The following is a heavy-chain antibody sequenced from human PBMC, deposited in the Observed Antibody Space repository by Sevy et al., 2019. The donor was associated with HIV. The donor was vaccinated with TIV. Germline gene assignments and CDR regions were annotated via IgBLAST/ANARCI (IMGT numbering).Heavy chain of an antibody. D-gene: IGHD2-15*01. V-gene: IGHV3-7*03. J-gene: IGHJ4*01. CDR3: ARAIGISASF. Sequence: GGSLRLSCAASGFIFNDYWMHWVRQAPGKGLEWVANINEDGSKQYYVDSVKGRFTNCRDNAKSTVFLEMNSLRVDDGTIYYCARAIGISASFWCHGTLVTVSS. CDR2: INEDGSKQ. CDR1: GFIFNDYW.